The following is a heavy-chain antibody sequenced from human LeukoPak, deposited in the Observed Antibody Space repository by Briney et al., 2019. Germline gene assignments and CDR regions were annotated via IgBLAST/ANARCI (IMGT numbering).Heavy chain of an antibody. CDR3: ARAGDSSGYEYYLGY. Sequence: SETLSLTCTVSGGSISSYYWSWIRQPAGKGLEWIGRIYTSGSTNYNPSLKSRVTMSVDMSTNQFSLKLSSVTAADTAVYYCARAGDSSGYEYYLGYWGREPWSPSPQ. V-gene: IGHV4-4*07. D-gene: IGHD3-22*01. CDR1: GGSISSYY. CDR2: IYTSGST. J-gene: IGHJ4*02.